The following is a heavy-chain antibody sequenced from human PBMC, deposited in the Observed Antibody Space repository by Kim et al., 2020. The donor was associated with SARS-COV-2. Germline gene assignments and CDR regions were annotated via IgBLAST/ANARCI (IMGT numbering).Heavy chain of an antibody. CDR2: IYYSGST. CDR3: ARDDNSSGWYGWFDP. CDR1: GGSISSYY. V-gene: IGHV4-59*01. D-gene: IGHD6-19*01. Sequence: SETLSLTCTVSGGSISSYYWSWIRQPPGKGLEWIGYIYYSGSTNYNPSLKSRVTISVDTSKNQFSLKLSSVTAADTAVYYCARDDNSSGWYGWFDPWGQGTLVTVSS. J-gene: IGHJ5*02.